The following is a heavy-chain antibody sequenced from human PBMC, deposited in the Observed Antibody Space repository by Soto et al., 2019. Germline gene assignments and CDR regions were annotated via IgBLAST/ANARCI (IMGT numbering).Heavy chain of an antibody. J-gene: IGHJ4*02. V-gene: IGHV3-7*03. D-gene: IGHD5-12*01. CDR3: TSSGGARDGYNL. CDR2: IKYDVSEK. CDR1: GFTFSNYW. Sequence: GGSLRLSCAGSGFTFSNYWMNWVRQAPGKGLEWVANIKYDVSEKYYVDSVKGRFTISRDNTKNSVYLQMNTLRAEDTAVYYCTSSGGARDGYNLWGQGTQVTVSS.